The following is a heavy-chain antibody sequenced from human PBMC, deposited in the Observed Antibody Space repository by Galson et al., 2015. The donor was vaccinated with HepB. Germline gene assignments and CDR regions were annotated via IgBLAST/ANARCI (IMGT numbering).Heavy chain of an antibody. J-gene: IGHJ4*02. CDR3: VRDDALWSWYFDS. V-gene: IGHV3-48*03. CDR1: GFTFGAYE. CDR2: ISSNGYMI. Sequence: SLRLSCAASGFTFGAYEMNWVRQAPGKGLEWISYISSNGYMIYYAASVKGRFTVSRDNARDSLYLQMNSLRVEDTAVYYCVRDDALWSWYFDSWGQGILVTVSS. D-gene: IGHD3-10*01.